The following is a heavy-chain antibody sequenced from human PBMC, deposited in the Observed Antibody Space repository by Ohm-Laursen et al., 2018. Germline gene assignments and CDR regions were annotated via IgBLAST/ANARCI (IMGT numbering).Heavy chain of an antibody. CDR3: ARETSLRAFDI. J-gene: IGHJ3*02. V-gene: IGHV4-38-2*02. Sequence: GTLSLTCAVSGYSISSGYYWGWIRQPPGKGLEWLGSIYHSGNTYDNPSLKSRVTISVDTSKNQFSLKLSSVTAADTAVYYCARETSLRAFDIWGQGTMVTVSS. CDR2: IYHSGNT. CDR1: GYSISSGYY. D-gene: IGHD4-11*01.